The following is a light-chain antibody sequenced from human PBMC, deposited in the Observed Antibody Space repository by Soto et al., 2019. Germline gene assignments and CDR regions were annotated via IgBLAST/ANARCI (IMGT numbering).Light chain of an antibody. V-gene: IGKV3-20*01. CDR2: GTS. J-gene: IGKJ1*01. CDR1: QSVSSTY. Sequence: EIVLTQSPGTLSLSPGERATLSCRASQSVSSTYLAWYHQKPGQAPRLLIYGTSSRATGIPARFSGSGSGTDFTLTISSLEPEDFATYYCQEYNSYSGTFGQGTKVDIK. CDR3: QEYNSYSGT.